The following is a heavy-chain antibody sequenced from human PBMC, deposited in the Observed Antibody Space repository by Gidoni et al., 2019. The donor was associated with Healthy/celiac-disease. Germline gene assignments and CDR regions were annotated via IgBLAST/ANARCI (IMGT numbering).Heavy chain of an antibody. CDR1: GYSFTSYW. V-gene: IGHV5-51*01. CDR2: IYPVDSDT. Sequence: EVQLVQSGAEVNKPGESLKISCQGSGYSFTSYWIGGVRQMHGKGMEWMGIIYPVDSDTRYSPAFQGKVTISADKSISTAYRQWSSLKASDTAMYYCARLRMPYSSSSGEFDYGGQGTLVTVSS. D-gene: IGHD6-6*01. J-gene: IGHJ4*02. CDR3: ARLRMPYSSSSGEFDY.